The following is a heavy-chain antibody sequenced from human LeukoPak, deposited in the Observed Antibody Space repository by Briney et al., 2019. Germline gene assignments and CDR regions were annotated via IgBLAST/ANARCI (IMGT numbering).Heavy chain of an antibody. D-gene: IGHD4-17*01. Sequence: GGSLRLSCAASGFTVSTNYMSWVRQAPGKGLEWVSLIYSGGGTYYADSVKGRFTISGDNSRNTLSLQMNSLRVDDTAVYYCARGFRSVTTWGYFDYWGQGALVTVSS. CDR1: GFTVSTNY. CDR2: IYSGGGT. CDR3: ARGFRSVTTWGYFDY. V-gene: IGHV3-66*01. J-gene: IGHJ4*02.